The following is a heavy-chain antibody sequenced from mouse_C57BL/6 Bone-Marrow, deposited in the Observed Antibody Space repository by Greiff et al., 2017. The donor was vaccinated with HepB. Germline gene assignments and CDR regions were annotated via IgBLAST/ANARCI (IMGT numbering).Heavy chain of an antibody. CDR1: GYSITSGYD. J-gene: IGHJ4*01. Sequence: EVKVEESGPGMVKPSQSLSLTCTVTGYSITSGYDWHWIRHFPGNKLEWMGYISYSGSTNYNPSLKSRISITHDTSKNHFFLKLNSVTTEDTATYYCARGDLLDAMDYWGQGTSVTVSS. D-gene: IGHD2-3*01. V-gene: IGHV3-1*01. CDR3: ARGDLLDAMDY. CDR2: ISYSGST.